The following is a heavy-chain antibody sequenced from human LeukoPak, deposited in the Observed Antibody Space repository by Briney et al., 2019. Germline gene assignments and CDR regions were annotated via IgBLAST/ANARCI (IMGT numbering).Heavy chain of an antibody. CDR1: GYTFTSYD. V-gene: IGHV1-8*03. CDR2: MNPNSGNT. CDR3: ARDPGYGGNSEFDY. Sequence: ASVKVSCKASGYTFTSYDINWVRQATGQGLEWMGWMNPNSGNTGYAQKFQGRVTITRNTSISTAYMELSSLRSEDTAVYYCARDPGYGGNSEFDYWGQGTLVTVSS. J-gene: IGHJ4*02. D-gene: IGHD4-23*01.